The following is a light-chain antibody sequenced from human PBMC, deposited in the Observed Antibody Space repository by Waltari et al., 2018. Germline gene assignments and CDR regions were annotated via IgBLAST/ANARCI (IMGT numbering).Light chain of an antibody. V-gene: IGLV2-14*01. CDR2: DVN. Sequence: QSALTQPASVSGSPGQSITISCTGTTSDLGGYNYVSWYQQHPGKAPKLLIYDVNSRPAGVSNRFAGSTAGNTASLIITRLQAEDEADYYCCSFTSSSTWVFGGGTKLTVL. J-gene: IGLJ3*02. CDR3: CSFTSSSTWV. CDR1: TSDLGGYNY.